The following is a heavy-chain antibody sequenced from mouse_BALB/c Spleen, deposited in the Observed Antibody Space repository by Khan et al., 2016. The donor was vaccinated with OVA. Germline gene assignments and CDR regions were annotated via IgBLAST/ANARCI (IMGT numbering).Heavy chain of an antibody. Sequence: QVQLQQPGAELVRPGASVKLSCKASGYSFTSYWLNWVKQRPGQGLEWIGLIHPSDSETSLNLKFKDKATLTVDNSSSTAFMQLSSPTSEDSAVYYCAGGTSASYWYFDVWGAGTTVTVSS. J-gene: IGHJ1*01. D-gene: IGHD1-2*01. CDR1: GYSFTSYW. V-gene: IGHV1-74*01. CDR2: IHPSDSET. CDR3: AGGTSASYWYFDV.